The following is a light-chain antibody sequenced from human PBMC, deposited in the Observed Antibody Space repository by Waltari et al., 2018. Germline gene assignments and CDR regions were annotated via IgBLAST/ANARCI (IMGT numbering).Light chain of an antibody. CDR1: YGSLSRTSY. Sequence: QTVVTQAPSLSVSPGGTVTLTSAFSYGSLSRTSYPSWYQQTPGQAPRTLIYKFTTRSSGVPDRFSGSTLGNKAALTITGAQADDESDYYCLLYMGSGIWVFGGGTKLTVI. J-gene: IGLJ3*02. CDR2: KFT. CDR3: LLYMGSGIWV. V-gene: IGLV8-61*01.